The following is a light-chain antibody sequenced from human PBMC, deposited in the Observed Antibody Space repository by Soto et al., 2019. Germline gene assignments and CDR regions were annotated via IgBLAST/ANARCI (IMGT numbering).Light chain of an antibody. J-gene: IGLJ1*01. CDR3: SSYTDSSNYV. V-gene: IGLV2-14*01. Sequence: QSVLTQPASVSGSPGQSITISCTGTSSDLAIYNYVSWYQQQPGKAPKLMIYQVTNRPSGVSNRFSGSRSGNTASFTISGLQAEDEADYYCSSYTDSSNYVFGTGTKLTVL. CDR2: QVT. CDR1: SSDLAIYNY.